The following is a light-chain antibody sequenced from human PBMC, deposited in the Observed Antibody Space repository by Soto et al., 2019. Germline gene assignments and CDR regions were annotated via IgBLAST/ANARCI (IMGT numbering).Light chain of an antibody. J-gene: IGKJ1*01. Sequence: DIQMTQSPSTLSASVGDRVTITCRASQSTSSWLAWYQQKPGKAPKLLIYKASSLESGVPSRFSGSGSGTEFTLTISSLQPDVFATYYCQQYNSYSTWTFGQGTKVEIK. V-gene: IGKV1-5*03. CDR1: QSTSSW. CDR3: QQYNSYSTWT. CDR2: KAS.